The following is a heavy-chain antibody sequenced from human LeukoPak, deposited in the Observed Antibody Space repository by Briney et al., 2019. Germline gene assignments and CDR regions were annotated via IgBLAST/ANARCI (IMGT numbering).Heavy chain of an antibody. CDR3: ARHLPSKAVDY. CDR1: GGPISIHD. CDR2: IYYSGST. J-gene: IGHJ4*02. Sequence: SETLSLTCTVSGGPISIHDWSWTRQRPGEGLEWIGYIYYSGSTNYNPSLKSRVTISVDTTKNQFSLKLSSVAAADTAVYYCARHLPSKAVDYWGQGTLVTVSS. V-gene: IGHV4-59*08. D-gene: IGHD5/OR15-5a*01.